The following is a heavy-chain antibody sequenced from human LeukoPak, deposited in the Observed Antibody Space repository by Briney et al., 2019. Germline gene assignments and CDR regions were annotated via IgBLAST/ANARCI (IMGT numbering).Heavy chain of an antibody. V-gene: IGHV5-51*01. CDR3: ARRYCGGDCYSDDAFDI. CDR2: IYPGDSDT. CDR1: GYSFTSYW. J-gene: IGHJ3*02. D-gene: IGHD2-21*02. Sequence: GESLKISCQGSGYSFTSYWIGWVRQMPGKGLEWMGIIYPGDSDTRYSPSFQGQVTISADKSISTAYLQWSSLKASDTAMYYCARRYCGGDCYSDDAFDIWGQGTMVTVSS.